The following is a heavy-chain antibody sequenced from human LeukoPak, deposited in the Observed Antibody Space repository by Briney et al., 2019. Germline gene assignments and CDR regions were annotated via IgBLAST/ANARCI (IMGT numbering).Heavy chain of an antibody. CDR3: ARGLAYYYGSGSYGFDY. V-gene: IGHV3-48*03. Sequence: QPGGSLRLSCAASGFTFSSYEMNWVRQAPGKGLEWVSYISSSGSTIYYADSVKGRFTISRDNAKNSLYLQMNSLRAEDTAVYYCARGLAYYYGSGSYGFDYWGQGTLVTVSS. CDR1: GFTFSSYE. CDR2: ISSSGSTI. D-gene: IGHD3-10*01. J-gene: IGHJ4*02.